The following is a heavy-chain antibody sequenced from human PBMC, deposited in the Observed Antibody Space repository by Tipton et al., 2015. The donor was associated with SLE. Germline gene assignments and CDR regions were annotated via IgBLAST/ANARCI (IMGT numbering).Heavy chain of an antibody. D-gene: IGHD2-8*01. V-gene: IGHV4-59*08. CDR3: ARGMLTWRGAIVGVDV. CDR1: GGSISSNY. Sequence: TLSLTCSVSGGSISSNYWIWIRQPPGKGLEWIGSIYHSGSTNYNPSLKSRVTISIDTSRNQFSLKMTSVTAADTAVYYCARGMLTWRGAIVGVDVWGQGTTVTVSS. J-gene: IGHJ6*02. CDR2: IYHSGST.